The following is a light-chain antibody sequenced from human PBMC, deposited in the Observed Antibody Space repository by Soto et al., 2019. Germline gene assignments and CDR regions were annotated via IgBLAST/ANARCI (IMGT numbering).Light chain of an antibody. V-gene: IGLV1-47*01. CDR2: RNT. J-gene: IGLJ1*01. CDR3: EAWDDSLSGHV. CDR1: RSNIGNNY. Sequence: SVLTQPPSASGTPGQTVTISCSGSRSNIGNNYVCWYQPLPGAAPKLLIYRNTQRPSGVPDRFSCSRSGTAASLAISGLRSEDEADYFCEAWDDSLSGHVFGTGTKVTVL.